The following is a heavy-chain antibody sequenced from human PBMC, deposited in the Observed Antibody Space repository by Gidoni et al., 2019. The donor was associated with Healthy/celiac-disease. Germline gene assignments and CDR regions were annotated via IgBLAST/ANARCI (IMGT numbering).Heavy chain of an antibody. V-gene: IGHV1-58*01. J-gene: IGHJ5*02. Sequence: QMQLVQSGPEVKKPGTSVKVSCKASGFTFTSSAVQWVRQARGQRLEWIGWIVVGSGNTNYAQKFQERVTITRDMSTSTAYMELSSLRSEDTAVYYCAAEKPGRDGYLLDPWGQGTLVTVSS. D-gene: IGHD5-12*01. CDR3: AAEKPGRDGYLLDP. CDR1: GFTFTSSA. CDR2: IVVGSGNT.